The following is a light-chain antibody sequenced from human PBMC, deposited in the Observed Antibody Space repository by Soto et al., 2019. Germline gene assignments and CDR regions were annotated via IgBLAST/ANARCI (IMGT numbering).Light chain of an antibody. V-gene: IGLV2-14*01. CDR3: SSYTSSRAYV. CDR2: EVS. Sequence: QSALTQPASVSGSPGQSITISCTGTSSDVGGYNYVSWYQQQSGKAPKLMIHEVSNRPSGDSNRFSGSKSGNTASLTISGLQAEDEAYYYCSSYTSSRAYVFGIGTKVTVL. J-gene: IGLJ1*01. CDR1: SSDVGGYNY.